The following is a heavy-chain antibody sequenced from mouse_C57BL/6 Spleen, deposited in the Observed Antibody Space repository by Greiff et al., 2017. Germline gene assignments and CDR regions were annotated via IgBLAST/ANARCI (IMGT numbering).Heavy chain of an antibody. V-gene: IGHV7-4*01. CDR1: GFTFTDYY. CDR2: IRNKANGYTT. Sequence: EVQGVESGGGLVQPGASLRLSCAASGFTFTDYYMSWVRQPPGKAPEWLALIRNKANGYTTEYTASVKGRFTISRDNSQNILYLQMNTLRAEDSATYYCVKLLYDGYSAWFAYWGQGTLVTVSA. CDR3: VKLLYDGYSAWFAY. D-gene: IGHD2-3*01. J-gene: IGHJ3*01.